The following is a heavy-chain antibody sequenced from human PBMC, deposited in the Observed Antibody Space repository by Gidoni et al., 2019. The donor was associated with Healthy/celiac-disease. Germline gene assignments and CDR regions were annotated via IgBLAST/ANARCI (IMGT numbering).Heavy chain of an antibody. CDR3: AREGSSGWYGMDV. J-gene: IGHJ6*02. CDR2: IYSGGST. Sequence: EVQLVESGGGLIQPGGSLRLSCAASGFTVSSNYMSWVRQAPGKGLEWVSVIYSGGSTYYADSVKGRFTISRDNSKNTLYLQMNSLRAEDTAVYYWAREGSSGWYGMDVWGQGTTVTVSS. D-gene: IGHD6-19*01. V-gene: IGHV3-53*01. CDR1: GFTVSSNY.